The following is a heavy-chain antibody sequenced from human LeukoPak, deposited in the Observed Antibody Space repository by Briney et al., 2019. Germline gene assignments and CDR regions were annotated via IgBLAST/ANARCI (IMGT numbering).Heavy chain of an antibody. J-gene: IGHJ4*02. D-gene: IGHD2-15*01. V-gene: IGHV3-23*01. CDR2: ISPSGDIL. CDR3: AKVRMGFSIDY. CDR1: GFTFSRHG. Sequence: GGTLRLSCAASGFTFSRHGMNWVRQAPGKGLEWVSGISPSGDILYYADSVKGQFTISRDNFKNTVYLQMNSLRTEDTAVYYCAKVRMGFSIDYWGQGTLVTVSS.